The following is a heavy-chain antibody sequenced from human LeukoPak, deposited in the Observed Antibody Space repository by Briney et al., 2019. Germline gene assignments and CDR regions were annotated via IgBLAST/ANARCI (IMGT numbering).Heavy chain of an antibody. J-gene: IGHJ6*02. CDR1: GYTFTGYY. CDR2: INPNSGGT. V-gene: IGHV1-2*02. CDR3: ARDPDYYYGMDV. Sequence: ASVKVSCKASGYTFTGYYMHWVRQAPRQGLEWMGWINPNSGGTNYAQKFQGRVTMTRDTSISTAYMELSRLRSDDTAVYYCARDPDYYYGMDVWGQGTTVTVSS.